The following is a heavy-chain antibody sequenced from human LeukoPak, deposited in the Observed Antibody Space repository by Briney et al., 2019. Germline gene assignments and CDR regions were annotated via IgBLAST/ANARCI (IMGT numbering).Heavy chain of an antibody. J-gene: IGHJ4*02. Sequence: GASVKVSCKASGYTLTGYYLHWVRQAPGRGLEWMGWINPNSGGTNYAQRFQGRVTMTRDTSISTAYMELSRLKSDDTAVYYCARGFLSYFDYWGQGTLVTVSS. CDR2: INPNSGGT. CDR1: GYTLTGYY. D-gene: IGHD2/OR15-2a*01. V-gene: IGHV1-2*02. CDR3: ARGFLSYFDY.